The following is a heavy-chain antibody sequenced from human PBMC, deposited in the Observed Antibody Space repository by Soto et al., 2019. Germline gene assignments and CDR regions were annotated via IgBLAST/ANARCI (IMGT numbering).Heavy chain of an antibody. CDR2: INPYNGGT. J-gene: IGHJ4*02. V-gene: IGHV1-2*02. CDR1: GYSFTDYC. CDR3: AREIVGTSTSDY. Sequence: ASVKVSCKASGYSFTDYCMHWVRQAPGQGLEWMGWINPYNGGTIYAQKFQGRVTMTRDTSISTAYMELSGLRSDDTAVYYCAREIVGTSTSDYWGQGTLVTSPQ. D-gene: IGHD1-26*01.